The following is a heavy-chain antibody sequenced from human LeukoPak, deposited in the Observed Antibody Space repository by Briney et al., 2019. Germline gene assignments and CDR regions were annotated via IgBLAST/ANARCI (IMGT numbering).Heavy chain of an antibody. D-gene: IGHD2-15*01. CDR3: AREGSCSGGSCYHVNWFDP. CDR1: GYTFTGYY. V-gene: IGHV1-2*02. CDR2: INPNSGGT. J-gene: IGHJ5*02. Sequence: GASVKVSCKASGYTFTGYYMHWVRQAPGQGLEWMGWINPNSGGTNYAQKFQGRVTMTRDTSISTAYMELSRLRSDDTAVYYCAREGSCSGGSCYHVNWFDPWGQGTLVTVSS.